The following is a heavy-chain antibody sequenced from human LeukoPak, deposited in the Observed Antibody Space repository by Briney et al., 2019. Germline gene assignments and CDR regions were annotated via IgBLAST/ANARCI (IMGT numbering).Heavy chain of an antibody. CDR2: ISGSGGST. CDR1: GFTFSSYA. J-gene: IGHJ4*02. D-gene: IGHD4-23*01. Sequence: PGGSLRLSCAASGFTFSSYAMSWVRQAPGKGLEWVSAISGSGGSTYYTDSVKGRFTISRDNSKNTLYLRMNSVRAEDAAVYYCAGRDDYGANWGQGTLVTVSS. CDR3: AGRDDYGAN. V-gene: IGHV3-23*01.